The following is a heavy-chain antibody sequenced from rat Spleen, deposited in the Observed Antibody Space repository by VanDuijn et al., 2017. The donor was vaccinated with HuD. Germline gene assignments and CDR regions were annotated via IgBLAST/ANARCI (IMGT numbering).Heavy chain of an antibody. D-gene: IGHD1-11*01. CDR2: ISYDGSST. CDR3: ARQEDYGGYSRDYFGY. V-gene: IGHV5-29*01. J-gene: IGHJ2*01. CDR1: GLTFSNSG. Sequence: EVQLVESDGGLVQPGRSLKLSCVASGLTFSNSGMAWVRQTPTRGLEWVATISYDGSSTYYRDSVRGRFTISRDNAKSALYLQISSLRSEDTATYYCARQEDYGGYSRDYFGYWGQGVVVTVSS.